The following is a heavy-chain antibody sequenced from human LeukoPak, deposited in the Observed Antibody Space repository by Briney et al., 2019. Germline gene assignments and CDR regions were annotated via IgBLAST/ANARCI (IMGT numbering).Heavy chain of an antibody. Sequence: ASVKVSCKASGYTFTSYGISWVRQAPGQGLEWMGIINPSGGSTSYAQKFQGRVTMTRDTSTSTAYMELSSLRSEDTAVYYCARDPASSPPYYYYMDVWGKGTTVTVSS. J-gene: IGHJ6*03. V-gene: IGHV1-46*01. CDR2: INPSGGST. CDR3: ARDPASSPPYYYYMDV. CDR1: GYTFTSYG.